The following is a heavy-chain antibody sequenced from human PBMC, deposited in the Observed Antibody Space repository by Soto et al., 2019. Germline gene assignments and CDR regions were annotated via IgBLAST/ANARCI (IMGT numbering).Heavy chain of an antibody. CDR3: ARVVEPTYYDFWSGYPLGLYFDY. J-gene: IGHJ4*02. CDR1: GYTFTSYG. V-gene: IGHV1-18*01. Sequence: ASVKVSCKASGYTFTSYGISWVRQAPGQGLEWMGWISAYNGNTNYAQKLQGRVTMTTDTSTSTAYMELRSLRSDDTAVYYCARVVEPTYYDFWSGYPLGLYFDYWGQGTLVTVSS. D-gene: IGHD3-3*01. CDR2: ISAYNGNT.